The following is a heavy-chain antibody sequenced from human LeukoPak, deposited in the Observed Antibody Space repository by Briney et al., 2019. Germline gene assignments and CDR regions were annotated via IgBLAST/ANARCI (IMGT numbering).Heavy chain of an antibody. CDR1: GGSLSSYY. CDR2: VYTSGST. Sequence: SETLSLTCTVSGGSLSSYYWSWIRQPAGKGLEWVGRVYTSGSTNYNPSLKSRVTMSIDTSKNQFSLEVSSVTAADTAVYYCARAPGYCSTTSCEYYYYMDVWGKGTTVTVSS. J-gene: IGHJ6*03. V-gene: IGHV4-4*07. D-gene: IGHD2-2*01. CDR3: ARAPGYCSTTSCEYYYYMDV.